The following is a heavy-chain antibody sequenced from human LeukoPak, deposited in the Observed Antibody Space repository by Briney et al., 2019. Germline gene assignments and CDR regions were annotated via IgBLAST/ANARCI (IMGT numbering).Heavy chain of an antibody. J-gene: IGHJ4*02. Sequence: GGSLRLSCVASGFTFSSYWMSWVRQAPGKGLEWKANIKHDGADKYFVDSVKGRFTISRDNVKNSLFLQMNSLRAEDTAMYYCARRYSYGYFDCWGQGTLVTVSS. CDR3: ARRYSYGYFDC. D-gene: IGHD5-18*01. V-gene: IGHV3-7*01. CDR1: GFTFSSYW. CDR2: IKHDGADK.